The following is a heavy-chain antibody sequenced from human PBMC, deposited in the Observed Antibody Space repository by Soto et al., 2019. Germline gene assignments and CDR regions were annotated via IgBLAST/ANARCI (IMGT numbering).Heavy chain of an antibody. D-gene: IGHD2-15*01. CDR3: AKQGGVVVAAMSWFDP. V-gene: IGHV3-11*01. CDR2: ISSSGSTI. J-gene: IGHJ5*02. Sequence: GGSLRLSCAASGFTFSDYYMSWIRQAPGKGLEWVSYISSSGSTIYYADSVKGRFTISRDNAKNSLYLQMNSLRAEDTAVYYCAKQGGVVVAAMSWFDPWGQGTLVTVSS. CDR1: GFTFSDYY.